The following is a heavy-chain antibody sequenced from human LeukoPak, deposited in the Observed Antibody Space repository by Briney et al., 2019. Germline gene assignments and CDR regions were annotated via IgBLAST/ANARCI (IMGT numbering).Heavy chain of an antibody. V-gene: IGHV5-51*01. Sequence: GESLKISCKGSGYSFTTYWIGWVRQMPGKGLEWMGVIYPGDSDTRYSPSLQGQVTISADKSISTAYLQWSSLKASDTAMYYCARGRSGYSYGLDYWGQGTLVTVSS. J-gene: IGHJ4*02. CDR1: GYSFTTYW. CDR3: ARGRSGYSYGLDY. D-gene: IGHD5-18*01. CDR2: IYPGDSDT.